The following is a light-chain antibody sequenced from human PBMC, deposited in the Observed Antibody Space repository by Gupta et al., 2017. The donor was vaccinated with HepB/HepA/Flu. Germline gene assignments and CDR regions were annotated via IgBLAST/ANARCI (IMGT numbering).Light chain of an antibody. CDR2: EVS. V-gene: IGLV2-23*02. J-gene: IGLJ2*01. CDR1: SSDVGCYNL. CDR3: CSYAGSSTFVV. Sequence: QSALTQPASVSGSLVPSIAISCTGTSSDVGCYNLVSWYQQHPGKAPKLMIYEVSKRPSGVSNRFSGSKSGNTASLTISGLQAEDEADYYCCSYAGSSTFVVFGGGTKLTVL.